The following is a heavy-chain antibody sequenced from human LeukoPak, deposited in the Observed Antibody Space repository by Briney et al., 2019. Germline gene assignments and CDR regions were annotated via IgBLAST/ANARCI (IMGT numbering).Heavy chain of an antibody. Sequence: ASVKVSCKASGYTFTSYGISWVRQAPGQGLNWWGWISAYNGNTNYAQKLQGRVTMTTDTSTSTAYMELRSLRSDDTAVYYCARGPLPWYDFWSGYYTNWFDPWGQGTLVTVSS. CDR2: ISAYNGNT. V-gene: IGHV1-18*01. D-gene: IGHD3-3*01. CDR1: GYTFTSYG. J-gene: IGHJ5*02. CDR3: ARGPLPWYDFWSGYYTNWFDP.